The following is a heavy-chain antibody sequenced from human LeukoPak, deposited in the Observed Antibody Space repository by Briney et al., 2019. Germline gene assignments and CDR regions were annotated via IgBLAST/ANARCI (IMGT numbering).Heavy chain of an antibody. Sequence: GGSLRLSCAASGFIFSDYYMSWIRQAPGKGLEWVSYLSTSGDIMYYVGSVKGRFTISRDNAKNSLYLEMDSLRAEDTAVYYCARGHYGGNPADAFDIWGQGTMVTVS. V-gene: IGHV3-11*01. CDR3: ARGHYGGNPADAFDI. CDR1: GFIFSDYY. D-gene: IGHD4-23*01. J-gene: IGHJ3*02. CDR2: LSTSGDIM.